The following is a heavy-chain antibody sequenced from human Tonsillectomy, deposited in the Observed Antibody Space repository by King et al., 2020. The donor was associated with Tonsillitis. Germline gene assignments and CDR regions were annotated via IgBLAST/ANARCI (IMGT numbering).Heavy chain of an antibody. J-gene: IGHJ5*02. CDR3: ARYEGGVFDL. V-gene: IGHV4-31*03. CDR1: GGSISGGAYY. D-gene: IGHD2-15*01. CDR2: IYYSGNT. Sequence: QLQESGPGLVKPSQTLSLTCTVSGGSISGGAYYLSWIRQHPGKGLEWIWYIYYSGNTYYNLSLKIRLTISVDTSKSQFSLKLSSVTAADTAVYYCARYEGGVFDLWGQGTPVTVSS.